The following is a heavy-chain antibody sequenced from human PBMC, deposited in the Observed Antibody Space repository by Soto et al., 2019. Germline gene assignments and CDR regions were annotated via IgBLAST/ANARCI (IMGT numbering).Heavy chain of an antibody. D-gene: IGHD6-19*01. CDR1: GGSILSSSSY. V-gene: IGHV4-39*01. Sequence: PSETLSLTCNVSGGSILSSSSYWCWIRQPPGKGLEWIGSIYYSGSTYYNPSLKSRVTISVDTSKNQFSLKLSSVTAADTAVYYCATQGYSSGWYYWGQGTLVTVSS. CDR3: ATQGYSSGWYY. J-gene: IGHJ4*02. CDR2: IYYSGST.